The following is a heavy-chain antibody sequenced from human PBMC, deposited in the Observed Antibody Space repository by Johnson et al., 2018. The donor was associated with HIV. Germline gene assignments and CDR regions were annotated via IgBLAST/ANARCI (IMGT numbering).Heavy chain of an antibody. CDR1: GFTFSSYT. CDR2: ISYDGKNK. Sequence: QVQLVESGGGVVQPGRSLRLSCAASGFTFSSYTMHWVRQAPGKGLEWVAVISYDGKNKDYADPVKGRLTLSRDNSKNTLYLQLSSLRTEDTAVFYCARGGVVHDAFDMWGQGTMVTVSS. J-gene: IGHJ3*02. D-gene: IGHD2-2*01. CDR3: ARGGVVHDAFDM. V-gene: IGHV3-30*04.